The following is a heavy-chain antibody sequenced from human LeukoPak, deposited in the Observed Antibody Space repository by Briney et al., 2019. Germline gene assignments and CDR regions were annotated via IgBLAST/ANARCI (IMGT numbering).Heavy chain of an antibody. CDR2: ISSSSSYI. Sequence: PGGSLRLSCAASGFTFSSYSMNWVRQAPGKGLEWVSSISSSSSYIYYADSVKGRFTISRDNAKNSLYLQMNSLRAEDTAAYYCAREGIVVVTAITPGAYYYYGMDVWGQGTTVTVSS. D-gene: IGHD2-21*02. J-gene: IGHJ6*02. CDR3: AREGIVVVTAITPGAYYYYGMDV. V-gene: IGHV3-21*01. CDR1: GFTFSSYS.